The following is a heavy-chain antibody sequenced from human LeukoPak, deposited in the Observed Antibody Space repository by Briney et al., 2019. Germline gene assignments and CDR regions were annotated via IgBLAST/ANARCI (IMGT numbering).Heavy chain of an antibody. CDR2: ISGSGGST. Sequence: PGGSLRLSCAASGFTFSSYAMSWVRQAPGKGLEWVSAISGSGGSTYYADSVKGRFTISRDNSKNTLYLQMNSLRAEDTAVYYCAKILYYDSSGRPEPSFDYWGQGTLVTVPS. J-gene: IGHJ4*02. V-gene: IGHV3-23*01. D-gene: IGHD3-22*01. CDR3: AKILYYDSSGRPEPSFDY. CDR1: GFTFSSYA.